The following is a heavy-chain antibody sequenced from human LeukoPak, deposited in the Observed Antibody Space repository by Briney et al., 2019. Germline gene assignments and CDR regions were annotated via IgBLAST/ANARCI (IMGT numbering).Heavy chain of an antibody. CDR1: GYTFTGYY. J-gene: IGHJ6*03. Sequence: ASVKVSCKASGYTFTGYYMHWVRQAPGQGLEWMGWINPNSGGTNYAQKFQGRVTMTRDTSISTACMELSRLRSDDTAVYYCARDRYQLPKYYYMDVWGKGTTVTVSS. CDR3: ARDRYQLPKYYYMDV. D-gene: IGHD2-2*01. CDR2: INPNSGGT. V-gene: IGHV1-2*02.